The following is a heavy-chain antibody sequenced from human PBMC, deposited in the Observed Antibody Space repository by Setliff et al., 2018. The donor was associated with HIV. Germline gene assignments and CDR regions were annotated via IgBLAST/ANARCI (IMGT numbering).Heavy chain of an antibody. J-gene: IGHJ4*02. D-gene: IGHD6-19*01. CDR2: IYYSGST. CDR3: ARGRRSSGWYVYH. Sequence: SETLSLTCTVSGGSISSGDYYWGWIRQPPGKCLEWIGYIYYSGSTNYNPSLKSRVTISVDTSKNQFSLKLSSVTAADTAVYYCARGRRSSGWYVYHWGQGTLVTVSS. V-gene: IGHV4-30-4*08. CDR1: GGSISSGDYY.